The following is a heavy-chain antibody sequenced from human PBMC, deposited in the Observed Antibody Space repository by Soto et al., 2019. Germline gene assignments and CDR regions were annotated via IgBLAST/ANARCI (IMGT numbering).Heavy chain of an antibody. CDR2: IYSGGST. V-gene: IGHV3-66*01. Sequence: TGGSLRLSCAASGFSFEDYAMHWVRQAPGKGLEWVSVIYSGGSTYYSDSVKGRFSISRDNSKNPLYLQMNSLRAEDTAVYYCARSITFGGVPLWGQGTLVTVSS. D-gene: IGHD3-16*01. CDR3: ARSITFGGVPL. J-gene: IGHJ4*02. CDR1: GFSFEDYA.